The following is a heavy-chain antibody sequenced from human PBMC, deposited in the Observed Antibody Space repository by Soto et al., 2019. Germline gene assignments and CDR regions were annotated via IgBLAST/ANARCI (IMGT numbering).Heavy chain of an antibody. Sequence: ASVKVSCKASGYTFTSYDINWVRQATGQGIERKGWMNPNRGNTGYAQKFQGRVTMTRNTSISTAYMELSRLRSEDTAVYYCARGHTERRSSVLRFLEWLLVYFDYWGQGTLVTVSS. V-gene: IGHV1-8*01. CDR1: GYTFTSYD. D-gene: IGHD3-3*01. CDR3: ARGHTERRSSVLRFLEWLLVYFDY. J-gene: IGHJ4*02. CDR2: MNPNRGNT.